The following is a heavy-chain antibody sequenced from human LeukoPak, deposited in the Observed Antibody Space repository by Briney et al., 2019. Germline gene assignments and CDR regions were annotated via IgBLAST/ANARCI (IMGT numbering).Heavy chain of an antibody. J-gene: IGHJ4*02. Sequence: GGSLRLSCAASGFTFSSYSMNWVRQAPGKGLEWVSYISSSSSTIYYADSVKGRLTISRDNAKNSLYLQMNSLRAEDTAVYYCAKRSAESSGYFDYWGQGTLVTVSS. CDR1: GFTFSSYS. CDR2: ISSSSSTI. V-gene: IGHV3-48*01. D-gene: IGHD6-19*01. CDR3: AKRSAESSGYFDY.